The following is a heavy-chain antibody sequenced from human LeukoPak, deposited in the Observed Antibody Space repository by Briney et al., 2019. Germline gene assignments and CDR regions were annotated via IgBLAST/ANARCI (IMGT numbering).Heavy chain of an antibody. D-gene: IGHD3-22*01. CDR3: ATELRSGYFDY. CDR1: GYVLSELS. V-gene: IGHV1-24*01. Sequence: ASVKVSCKLSGYVLSELSMHWVRQAPGKGLAWVGGFDPEDDERIYAQKFQGRVTMTEDTSTDTAHMELSSLRSEDTAVYYCATELRSGYFDYWGQGTLVTVSS. CDR2: FDPEDDER. J-gene: IGHJ4*02.